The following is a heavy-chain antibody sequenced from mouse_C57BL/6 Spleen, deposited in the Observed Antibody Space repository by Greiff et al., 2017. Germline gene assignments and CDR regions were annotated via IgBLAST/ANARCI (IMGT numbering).Heavy chain of an antibody. V-gene: IGHV1-5*01. CDR1: GYTFTSYW. D-gene: IGHD1-1*01. CDR2: IYPGNSDT. J-gene: IGHJ2*01. CDR3: TRECYGSSYYFDY. Sequence: EVQLQESGTVLARPGASVKMSCKTSGYTFTSYWMHWVKQRPGQGLEWIGAIYPGNSDTSYNQKFKGKAKLTAVTSASTAYMELSSLTNEDSAVYYGTRECYGSSYYFDYWGQGTTLTVSS.